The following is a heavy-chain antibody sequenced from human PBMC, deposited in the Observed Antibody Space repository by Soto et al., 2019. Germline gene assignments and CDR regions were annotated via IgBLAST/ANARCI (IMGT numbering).Heavy chain of an antibody. V-gene: IGHV3-9*01. CDR3: AKDTGSGWYFDAFDI. Sequence: PGGSLRLSCAASGFTFDDYAMHWVRQAPGKGLEWVSGISWNSGSIGYADSVKGRFTISRDNAKNSLYLQMNSLRAEDTALYYCAKDTGSGWYFDAFDIWGQGTMVTVSS. J-gene: IGHJ3*02. CDR1: GFTFDDYA. CDR2: ISWNSGSI. D-gene: IGHD6-19*01.